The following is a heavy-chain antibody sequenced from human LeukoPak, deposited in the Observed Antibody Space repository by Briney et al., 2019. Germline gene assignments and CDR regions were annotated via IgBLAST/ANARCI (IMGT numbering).Heavy chain of an antibody. Sequence: PGGSLRLSCTASGFTLGGHDMHWVRQTTGDGLEWVAAVSAGHHAFYAGSVKGRLTVSREDAKNSLYLQMNSLRAGDTAVYYCVREARGYHYTYFDYWGQGSLVTVSS. CDR1: GFTLGGHD. D-gene: IGHD5-18*01. J-gene: IGHJ4*02. V-gene: IGHV3-13*01. CDR2: VSAGHHA. CDR3: VREARGYHYTYFDY.